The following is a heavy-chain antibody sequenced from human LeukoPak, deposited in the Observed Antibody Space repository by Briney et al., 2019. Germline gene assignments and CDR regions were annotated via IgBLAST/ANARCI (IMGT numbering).Heavy chain of an antibody. J-gene: IGHJ4*02. Sequence: SVKVSCKASGGTFTSYAISWVRQAPGQGLEWMGRIIPIFGTANYAQKFQGRVTITTDEPTSTAYMELSSLRSEDTAVYYCARAGGSYVAYDYWGQGTLVTVSS. V-gene: IGHV1-69*05. CDR3: ARAGGSYVAYDY. CDR2: IIPIFGTA. CDR1: GGTFTSYA. D-gene: IGHD1-26*01.